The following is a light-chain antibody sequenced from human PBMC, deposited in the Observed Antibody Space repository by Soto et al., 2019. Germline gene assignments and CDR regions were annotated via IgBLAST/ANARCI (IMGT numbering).Light chain of an antibody. Sequence: IQMTQSPYTLSASVGDRVTINCRASQGISTWLAWYQQKPGKAPKLLIFAASSLQSGVPSRFSGSRSGPDFTLTISSLQPEDFATYYCQQSYSSPPTFGQGTKVDIK. CDR3: QQSYSSPPT. CDR1: QGISTW. V-gene: IGKV1-39*01. CDR2: AAS. J-gene: IGKJ1*01.